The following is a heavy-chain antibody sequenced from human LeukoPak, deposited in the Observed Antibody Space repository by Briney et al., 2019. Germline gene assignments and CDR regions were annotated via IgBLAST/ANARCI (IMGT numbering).Heavy chain of an antibody. CDR2: IYTSGVT. D-gene: IGHD2-15*01. Sequence: SETLSLTCTVSGGSISSYYWSWIRQPAGKGLEWIGRIYTSGVTHYNPSLDSRVTISVEKSKKEFSLKLRSVTAADTAMYYCAREWTGYCNGGSCPFHMDVWGKGTTVTVSS. CDR1: GGSISSYY. CDR3: AREWTGYCNGGSCPFHMDV. V-gene: IGHV4-4*07. J-gene: IGHJ6*03.